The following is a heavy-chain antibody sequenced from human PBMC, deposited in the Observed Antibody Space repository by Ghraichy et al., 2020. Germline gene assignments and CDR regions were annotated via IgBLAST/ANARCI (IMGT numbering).Heavy chain of an antibody. CDR1: GFSVDSYS. V-gene: IGHV3-48*01. CDR3: VRGSCSGDTCFQAFDL. D-gene: IGHD2-15*01. CDR2: IYSGSATT. J-gene: IGHJ6*02. Sequence: GGSLRLACGASGFSVDSYSMNWLRRAPGKGLEWVAFIYSGSATTLYADSVKGRFTLSSDNVKNSLYLQMDSLRPEDTAVYFCVRGSCSGDTCFQAFDLWGQGTTVTVSS.